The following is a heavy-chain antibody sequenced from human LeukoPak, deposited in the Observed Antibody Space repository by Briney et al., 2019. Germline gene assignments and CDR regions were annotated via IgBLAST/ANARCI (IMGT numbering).Heavy chain of an antibody. CDR2: IKQDGSEK. D-gene: IGHD6-19*01. CDR1: GFTFSSYW. J-gene: IGHJ1*01. V-gene: IGHV3-7*01. CDR3: ARKYSSGWYDEYFQH. Sequence: GGSLRFSCAASGFTFSSYWMSWVRQAPGKGLEWVANIKQDGSEKYYVDSVKGRFTISRDNAKNSLYLQMNSLRAEDTAVYYCARKYSSGWYDEYFQHWGQGTLVTVSS.